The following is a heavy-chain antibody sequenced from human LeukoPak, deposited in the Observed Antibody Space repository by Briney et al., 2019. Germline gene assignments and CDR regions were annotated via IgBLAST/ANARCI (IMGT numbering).Heavy chain of an antibody. CDR2: IYYSGST. CDR1: GVSISSYY. CDR3: ARLSGHYFDY. D-gene: IGHD7-27*01. J-gene: IGHJ4*02. Sequence: SETLSLTCTVSGVSISSYYWSWIRQPPGKGLEWIGYIYYSGSTNYNPSLKSRVTISVDTSKNQFSLKLSSVTAADTAVYYCARLSGHYFDYWGQGTLVTVSS. V-gene: IGHV4-59*08.